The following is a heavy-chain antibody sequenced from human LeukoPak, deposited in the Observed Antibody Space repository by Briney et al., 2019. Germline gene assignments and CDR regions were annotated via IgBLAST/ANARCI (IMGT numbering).Heavy chain of an antibody. Sequence: SETLSLTCGVSGYSINQGYYWGWIRQPPGKGLEWIATIFHSGKTYYNPSLKSRVTISVDTSKNQFSLQLSSVTAADTAVYFCARDRSHNWAYFDYWGQGILV. CDR1: GYSINQGYY. CDR2: IFHSGKT. J-gene: IGHJ4*02. V-gene: IGHV4-38-2*01. CDR3: ARDRSHNWAYFDY. D-gene: IGHD1-20*01.